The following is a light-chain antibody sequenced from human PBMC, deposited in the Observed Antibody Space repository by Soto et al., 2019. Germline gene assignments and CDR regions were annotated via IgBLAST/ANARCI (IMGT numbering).Light chain of an antibody. CDR2: AAL. J-gene: IGKJ5*01. V-gene: IGKV1-12*01. Sequence: DLKITQYPISVYACVRRSIIITCRASQDIGYWLAWYQQIPGKAPKLLIYAALSLQSGVSSRFSGSGSGTNFTLTINSLQPEDVAFYYCQQANSFPRSVGQGTRLDIK. CDR3: QQANSFPRS. CDR1: QDIGYW.